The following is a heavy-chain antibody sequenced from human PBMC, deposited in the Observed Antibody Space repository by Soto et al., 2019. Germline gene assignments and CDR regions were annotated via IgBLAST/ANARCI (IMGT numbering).Heavy chain of an antibody. CDR1: GGTFSSYT. CDR3: ARDLRCSGGSCYSGVSVDV. V-gene: IGHV1-69*04. Sequence: SVKVSCKASGGTFSSYTISWVRQAPGQGLEWMGRIIPILGIANYAQKFQGRVTITADKSTSTAYMELSSLRSEDTAVYYCARDLRCSGGSCYSGVSVDVWGKGTTVTVSS. CDR2: IIPILGIA. D-gene: IGHD2-15*01. J-gene: IGHJ6*04.